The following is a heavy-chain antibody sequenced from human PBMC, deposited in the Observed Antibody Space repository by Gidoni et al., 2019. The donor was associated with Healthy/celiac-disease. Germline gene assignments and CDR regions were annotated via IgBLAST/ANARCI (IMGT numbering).Heavy chain of an antibody. CDR3: AKDTNSSGWYDDDAFDI. Sequence: EVQLVESGGGLVQPGRYLSLSCEASGLPYDDDPLHGVRQAPGKGLGWVSGISWNSGSIGYADSVKGRFTNSRDNAKNTLYLQMNSLRDEDTAVYYCAKDTNSSGWYDDDAFDIWGQGTMVTVSS. CDR2: ISWNSGSI. V-gene: IGHV3-9*01. J-gene: IGHJ3*02. CDR1: GLPYDDDP. D-gene: IGHD6-19*01.